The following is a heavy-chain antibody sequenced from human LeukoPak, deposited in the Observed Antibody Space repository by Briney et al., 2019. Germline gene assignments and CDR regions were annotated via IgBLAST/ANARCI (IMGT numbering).Heavy chain of an antibody. V-gene: IGHV1-8*01. CDR3: VRGVDILTGSNWFDP. D-gene: IGHD3-9*01. J-gene: IGHJ5*02. CDR2: MNPNSGNT. CDR1: GYTFTSYD. Sequence: ASVKVSCKASGYTFTSYDINWVRQATGQGLEWMGWMNPNSGNTGYAQKFQGRVTMTRSTSISTAYMELSSLRSEDTAVYYCVRGVDILTGSNWFDPWGQGTLVTVSS.